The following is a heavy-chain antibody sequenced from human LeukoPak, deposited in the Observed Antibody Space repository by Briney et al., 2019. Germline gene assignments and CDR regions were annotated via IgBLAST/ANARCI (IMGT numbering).Heavy chain of an antibody. J-gene: IGHJ6*02. V-gene: IGHV1-18*01. Sequence: GASVKVSCKASGGTFSSYAISWVRQAPGQGLEWMGWISAYNGNTNYAQKLQGRVTMTTDTSTSTAYMELRSLRSDDTAVYYCARDQSYYGMDVWGQGTTVTVSS. CDR3: ARDQSYYGMDV. CDR2: ISAYNGNT. CDR1: GGTFSSYA.